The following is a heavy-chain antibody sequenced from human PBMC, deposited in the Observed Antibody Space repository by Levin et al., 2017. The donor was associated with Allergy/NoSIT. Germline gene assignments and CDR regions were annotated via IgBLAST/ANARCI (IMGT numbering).Heavy chain of an antibody. V-gene: IGHV3-9*01. Sequence: SGGSLRLSCAASGFTFDDYAMHWVRQAPGKGLEWVSGISWHSGSIGYADSVKGRFTISRDNAKNSLYLQMNSLRAEDTALYYCAKGGIAVAGSIDYWGQGTLVTVSS. CDR1: GFTFDDYA. D-gene: IGHD6-19*01. J-gene: IGHJ4*02. CDR2: ISWHSGSI. CDR3: AKGGIAVAGSIDY.